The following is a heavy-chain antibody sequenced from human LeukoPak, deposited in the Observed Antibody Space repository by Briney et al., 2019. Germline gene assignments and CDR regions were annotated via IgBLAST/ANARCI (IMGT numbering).Heavy chain of an antibody. V-gene: IGHV3-23*01. Sequence: PGGSLRLSCAASGFTFSSHAMSCVRAAPGEGLEWVSAIRGSGGSTYYEDSVKGRFTISRDNSNNTLYLQMNSVRAEDAAVYYCAKVDGSGPYYYYGMDVWGQGTTVTVSS. J-gene: IGHJ6*02. CDR1: GFTFSSHA. CDR2: IRGSGGST. CDR3: AKVDGSGPYYYYGMDV. D-gene: IGHD3-10*01.